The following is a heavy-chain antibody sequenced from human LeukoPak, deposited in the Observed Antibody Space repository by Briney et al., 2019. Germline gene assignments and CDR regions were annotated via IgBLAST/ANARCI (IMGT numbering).Heavy chain of an antibody. Sequence: ASVKVSCKASGFTFTNSAIQWVRQARGQRLEWIGWIVVGGGKTNYAQKFQERVTISRDMSTSTAYMELSSLRYDDTAVYYCAADDLTRVYWGLGTLITVPS. CDR1: GFTFTNSA. J-gene: IGHJ4*02. V-gene: IGHV1-58*02. CDR3: AADDLTRVY. CDR2: IVVGGGKT.